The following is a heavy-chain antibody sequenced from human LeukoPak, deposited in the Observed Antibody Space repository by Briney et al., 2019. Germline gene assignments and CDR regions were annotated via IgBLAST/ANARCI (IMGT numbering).Heavy chain of an antibody. V-gene: IGHV1-69*13. CDR2: IIPIFGTA. J-gene: IGHJ5*02. Sequence: SVKVSCKASGGTFSSHAISWVRQAPGQGLEWMGGIIPIFGTANYAQKFQGRVTITADESTSTAYMELSSLRSEDTAVYYCARGVGVVPAALTYNWFDPWGQGTLVTVSS. CDR3: ARGVGVVPAALTYNWFDP. CDR1: GGTFSSHA. D-gene: IGHD2-2*01.